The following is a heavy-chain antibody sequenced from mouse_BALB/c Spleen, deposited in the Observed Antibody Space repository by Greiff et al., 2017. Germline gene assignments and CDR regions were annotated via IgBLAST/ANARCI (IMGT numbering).Heavy chain of an antibody. CDR1: GYAFTNYL. V-gene: IGHV1-54*03. Sequence: QVQLKESGAELVRPGTSVKVSCKASGYAFTNYLIEWVKQRPGQGLEWIGVINPGSGGTNYNEKFKGKATLTADKSSSTAYMQLSSLTSDDSAVYFCAREDYYGSNFDYWGQGTTLTVSS. J-gene: IGHJ2*01. D-gene: IGHD1-1*01. CDR3: AREDYYGSNFDY. CDR2: INPGSGGT.